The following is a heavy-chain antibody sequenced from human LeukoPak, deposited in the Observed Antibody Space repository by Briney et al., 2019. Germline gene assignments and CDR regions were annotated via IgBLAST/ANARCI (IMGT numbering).Heavy chain of an antibody. CDR2: IKQDGREK. V-gene: IGHV3-7*01. J-gene: IGHJ4*02. CDR1: GFTFSSYW. D-gene: IGHD3-9*01. CDR3: ARVEDYDISTGFDY. Sequence: GGSLRLSCAASGFTFSSYWMSWVRQAPGKGLEWVANIKQDGREKYYVDSVKGRFTISRDNAKNSLYLQMNSLRAEDTAVYYCARVEDYDISTGFDYWGQGTLVTVSS.